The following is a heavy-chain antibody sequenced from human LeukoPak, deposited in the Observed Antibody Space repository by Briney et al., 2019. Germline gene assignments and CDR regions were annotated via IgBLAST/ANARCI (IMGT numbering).Heavy chain of an antibody. J-gene: IGHJ4*02. Sequence: GGSLRLSCAASGFTFSNYAMSWVRQVPGKGLEWVSGISSSGGSAFYADSVKGRFTISRDNPKNTLYLQMNSLRAEDTAVYYCAKRDLYGSGSYYVYWGQGTLVTVSS. D-gene: IGHD3-10*01. V-gene: IGHV3-23*01. CDR1: GFTFSNYA. CDR3: AKRDLYGSGSYYVY. CDR2: ISSSGGSA.